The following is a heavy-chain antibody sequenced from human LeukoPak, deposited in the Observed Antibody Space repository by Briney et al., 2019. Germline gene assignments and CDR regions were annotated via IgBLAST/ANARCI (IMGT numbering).Heavy chain of an antibody. CDR1: GGSISSYY. J-gene: IGHJ2*01. Sequence: SETLPLTCTVSGGSISSYYWSWIRQPPGKGLEWIGYIYYSGSTNYNPSLKSRVTISVDTSKNQFSLKLSSVTAADTAVYYCARVRVPFPRLIAVAGTGWYFDLWGRGTLVTVSS. CDR2: IYYSGST. D-gene: IGHD6-19*01. CDR3: ARVRVPFPRLIAVAGTGWYFDL. V-gene: IGHV4-59*01.